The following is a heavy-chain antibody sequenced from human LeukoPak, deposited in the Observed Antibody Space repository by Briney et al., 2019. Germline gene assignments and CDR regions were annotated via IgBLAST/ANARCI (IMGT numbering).Heavy chain of an antibody. D-gene: IGHD3-10*01. J-gene: IGHJ6*02. CDR3: ARPLNYYGSGSSYYYYGMDV. CDR1: GYTFTSYG. CDR2: ISAYNGNT. Sequence: GASVKVSCKASGYTFTSYGISWVRQAPGQGLEWMGWISAYNGNTNYAQKLQGRVTMTTDTSTSTAYMELRSLRSDDTAVYYCARPLNYYGSGSSYYYYGMDVWGQGTTVTVSS. V-gene: IGHV1-18*01.